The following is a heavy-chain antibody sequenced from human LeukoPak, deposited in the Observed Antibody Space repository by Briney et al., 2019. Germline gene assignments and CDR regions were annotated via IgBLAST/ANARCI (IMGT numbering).Heavy chain of an antibody. D-gene: IGHD2/OR15-2a*01. CDR1: GFSFSSYS. V-gene: IGHV3-21*01. Sequence: PGWAVRVSCAASGFSFSSYSMNWVRQAPGRGLEWVSYISSSDSYIYYTDSVKGPFTISSDNANNSLYLQMDSLRAEDTAVYYCARELTFDYWGQGTLVTVSS. J-gene: IGHJ4*02. CDR2: ISSSDSYI. CDR3: ARELTFDY.